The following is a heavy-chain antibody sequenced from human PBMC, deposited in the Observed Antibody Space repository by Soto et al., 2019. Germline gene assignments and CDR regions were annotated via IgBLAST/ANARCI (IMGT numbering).Heavy chain of an antibody. V-gene: IGHV4-59*01. J-gene: IGHJ4*02. Sequence: PSETLSLTCTVSGDSISNYYWSWIRQPPGRRLEWIGYIYYTGSTIYNPSLESRVTMSVDTSKNQFSLKVNSVNAADTAVYYCAKSRRTEAEGYTLDYWGRGTLVTVYS. CDR1: GDSISNYY. CDR3: AKSRRTEAEGYTLDY. D-gene: IGHD6-13*01. CDR2: IYYTGST.